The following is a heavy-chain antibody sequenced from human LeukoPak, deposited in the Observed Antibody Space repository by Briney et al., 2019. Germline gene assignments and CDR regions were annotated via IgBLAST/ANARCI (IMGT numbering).Heavy chain of an antibody. J-gene: IGHJ4*02. CDR1: GFILSSYW. CDR2: INQGGSAK. V-gene: IGHV3-7*05. CDR3: VRDSDRRSDY. Sequence: GGSLRLSCAASGFILSSYWMNWVRQAPGIGLQWVASINQGGSAKYYVDSVKGRFTISRDSATNSLFLQMNSLRAEDTALYYCVRDSDRRSDYWGQGTLVTVSS. D-gene: IGHD3-22*01.